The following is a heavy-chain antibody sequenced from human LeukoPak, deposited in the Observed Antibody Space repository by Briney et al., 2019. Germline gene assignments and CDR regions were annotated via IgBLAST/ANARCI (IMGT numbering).Heavy chain of an antibody. CDR1: GFSFSAYG. V-gene: IGHV3-30*02. Sequence: GGSLRLSCATSGFSFSAYGMHWVRQAPGKGLEWVAYIWNDGSNKDYANSVKGRFTISRHNSKNMVYLQMNSLRVEDTAVYYCAKYGSGWTLYFYYYLDVWGKGTTVTVS. CDR2: IWNDGSNK. CDR3: AKYGSGWTLYFYYYLDV. J-gene: IGHJ6*03. D-gene: IGHD6-25*01.